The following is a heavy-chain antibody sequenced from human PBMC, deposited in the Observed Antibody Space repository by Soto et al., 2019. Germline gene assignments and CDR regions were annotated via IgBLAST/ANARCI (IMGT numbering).Heavy chain of an antibody. D-gene: IGHD2-15*01. J-gene: IGHJ6*02. CDR3: TTGSVEGI. CDR1: GFSFNEAW. Sequence: EVQLVESAGGLVKPGGSLRLSCVASGFSFNEAWMNWVRQAPGQGLEWVGRIKTSAGGGATNYAAPVQGRFTISRDDSKNTLYLHMNSLRTEDTAIYYWTTGSVEGIWGQGTTVIVSS. CDR2: IKTSAGGGAT. V-gene: IGHV3-15*07.